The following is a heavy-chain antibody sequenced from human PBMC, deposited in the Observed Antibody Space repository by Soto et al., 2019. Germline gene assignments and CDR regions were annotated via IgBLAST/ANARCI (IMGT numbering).Heavy chain of an antibody. CDR1: GYSFTTYW. Sequence: PGESLKISCKGSGYSFTTYWIGWVRQMPGKGLEWMGIIYTGDSDTRYSPSFQGQVTFSVDKSISTAYLQWSSLKASDTAMYYCARSPFGNDCYSVAPFDYWGQGTLVTVSS. CDR2: IYTGDSDT. V-gene: IGHV5-51*01. J-gene: IGHJ4*02. D-gene: IGHD2-21*02. CDR3: ARSPFGNDCYSVAPFDY.